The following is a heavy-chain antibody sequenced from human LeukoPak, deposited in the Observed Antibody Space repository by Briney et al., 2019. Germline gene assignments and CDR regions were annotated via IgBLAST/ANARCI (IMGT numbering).Heavy chain of an antibody. CDR2: IYYSGST. CDR1: GGSLSSSSYY. J-gene: IGHJ4*02. D-gene: IGHD3-10*01. CDR3: ARLTRVRGVIITGSSRWGFDY. V-gene: IGHV4-39*01. Sequence: TSETLSLTCTDSGGSLSSSSYYWGWIRQPPGKGLEWIGSIYYSGSTYYNPSLKSRVTISVDTSKNQFSLKLSSVTAADTAVYYCARLTRVRGVIITGSSRWGFDYWGQGTLVTVSS.